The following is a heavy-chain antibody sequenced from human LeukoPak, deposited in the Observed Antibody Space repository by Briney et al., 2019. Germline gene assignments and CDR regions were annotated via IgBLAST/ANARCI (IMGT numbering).Heavy chain of an antibody. CDR1: GFPFNDYY. CDR2: INIGGTNT. Sequence: GGSLRLSCAASGFPFNDYYMSWIRQAPGKGLEWLSYINIGGTNTHYADSVKGRFTISRDNAKKSLYLEMNNLRAEDTAVYYCATDGAGFDTWGQGVLVTVSS. CDR3: ATDGAGFDT. J-gene: IGHJ5*02. V-gene: IGHV3-11*01.